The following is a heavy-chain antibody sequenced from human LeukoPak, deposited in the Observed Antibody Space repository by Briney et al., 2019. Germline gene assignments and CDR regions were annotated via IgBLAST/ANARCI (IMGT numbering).Heavy chain of an antibody. Sequence: PGGSLRLSCAASGFTFSSYAMSWVRQAPGKGLEWVSAISGTGGSTYYADSVKGRFTISRDNAKNSLYLQMNSLRAEDTAVYYCARVPRYCSGGSCDDRGGWGQGTLVTVSS. J-gene: IGHJ4*02. V-gene: IGHV3-23*01. CDR2: ISGTGGST. CDR1: GFTFSSYA. CDR3: ARVPRYCSGGSCDDRGG. D-gene: IGHD2-15*01.